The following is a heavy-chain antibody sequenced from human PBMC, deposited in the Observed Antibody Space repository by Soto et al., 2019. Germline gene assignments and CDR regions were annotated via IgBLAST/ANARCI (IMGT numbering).Heavy chain of an antibody. CDR2: FYYTGST. V-gene: IGHV4-59*01. Sequence: SETLSLTCTVSGGFLSGYYWNWIRQAPGKGLEWIGYFYYTGSTKYNPSLSGRVTISVDTSKSQFFLNLTSITAADTAVYYCATADYLRHIDLWGRGTLV. J-gene: IGHJ2*01. D-gene: IGHD4-17*01. CDR3: ATADYLRHIDL. CDR1: GGFLSGYY.